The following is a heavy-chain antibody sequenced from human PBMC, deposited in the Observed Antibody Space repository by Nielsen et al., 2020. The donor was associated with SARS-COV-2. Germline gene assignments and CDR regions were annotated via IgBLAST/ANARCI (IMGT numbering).Heavy chain of an antibody. J-gene: IGHJ4*02. Sequence: GESLKISCAASGLTFSIYSMMWVRQAPGKGLEWVSHISSSGSYIYYADSVKGRFTVSRDNSKNTLYLQMNSLRVEDTAVYYCAKNRRDYGDYGDFDYWGQGILVTVAS. V-gene: IGHV3-21*04. CDR2: ISSSGSYI. D-gene: IGHD4-17*01. CDR3: AKNRRDYGDYGDFDY. CDR1: GLTFSIYS.